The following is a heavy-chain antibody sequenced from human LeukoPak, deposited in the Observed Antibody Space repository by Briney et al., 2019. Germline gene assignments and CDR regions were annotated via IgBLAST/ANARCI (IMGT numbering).Heavy chain of an antibody. CDR3: AKDTTAWWYHRAYMNV. Sequence: GSLRLSCAASGFSLSTYALSWVRQAPGGGRGGGRAISGSGDKTYHADSVKGRFTISKDNSENRLSLQMDSLRAEDTAVYFCAKDTTAWWYHRAYMNVWGKGTTVTVSS. D-gene: IGHD2-15*01. CDR1: GFSLSTYA. CDR2: ISGSGDKT. J-gene: IGHJ6*03. V-gene: IGHV3-23*01.